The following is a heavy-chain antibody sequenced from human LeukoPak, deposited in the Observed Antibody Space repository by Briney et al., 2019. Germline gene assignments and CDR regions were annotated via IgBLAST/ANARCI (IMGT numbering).Heavy chain of an antibody. Sequence: GGSLRLSCAASGFTFRDYTMNWVRQSPGKGLQWVSYVSFGSSYISYADSLKGRFTISRDDAKSSVYLEMTSLRAEDTAVYYCARVSTEYAVTDGFDTWGPGTLVTVSS. D-gene: IGHD4-17*01. J-gene: IGHJ5*02. CDR3: ARVSTEYAVTDGFDT. CDR1: GFTFRDYT. CDR2: VSFGSSYI. V-gene: IGHV3-21*01.